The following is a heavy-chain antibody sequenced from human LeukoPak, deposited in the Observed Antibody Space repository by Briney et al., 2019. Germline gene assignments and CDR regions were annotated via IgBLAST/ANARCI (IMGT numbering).Heavy chain of an antibody. CDR1: GGSISSSSYY. CDR2: IHHSGST. V-gene: IGHV4-39*07. J-gene: IGHJ4*02. D-gene: IGHD1-26*01. Sequence: PSETLSLTCTVSGGSISSSSYYWGWIRQPPGKGLEWIGTIHHSGSTYYNPSLKGRVTMSVDTSKNQFSLRLNSVTAADTAIYYCARGLAWKLLVPFDFWGQGTLVTVSS. CDR3: ARGLAWKLLVPFDF.